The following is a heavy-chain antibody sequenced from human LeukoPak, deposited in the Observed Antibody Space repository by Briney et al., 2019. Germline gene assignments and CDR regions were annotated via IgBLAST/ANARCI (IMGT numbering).Heavy chain of an antibody. Sequence: QSGGSLRLSCAASGFPFSSHDMSWVRQAPGKGLEWVSIISGSGISTFYADSVKGRVTISRDNSKNTVYLQMNSLRAEDTAVYHCAKRGQYYFDYWGQGALVTVSS. V-gene: IGHV3-23*01. CDR2: ISGSGIST. CDR1: GFPFSSHD. J-gene: IGHJ4*02. CDR3: AKRGQYYFDY.